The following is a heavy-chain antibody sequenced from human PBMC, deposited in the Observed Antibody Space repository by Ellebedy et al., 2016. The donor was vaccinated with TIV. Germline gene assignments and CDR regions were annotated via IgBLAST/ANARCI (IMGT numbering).Heavy chain of an antibody. CDR3: ARLCSRMKKFDY. J-gene: IGHJ4*02. V-gene: IGHV1-69*13. CDR1: GGTFSSYA. Sequence: SVKVSXKASGGTFSSYAISWVRQAPGQGLEWMGGIIPIFGTANYAQKFQGRVTITADESTSTAYMELSSLRSEDTAVYYCARLCSRMKKFDYWGQGTLVTVSS. CDR2: IIPIFGTA. D-gene: IGHD2-8*01.